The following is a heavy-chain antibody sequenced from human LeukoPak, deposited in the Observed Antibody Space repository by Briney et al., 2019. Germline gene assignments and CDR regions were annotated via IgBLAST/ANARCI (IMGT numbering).Heavy chain of an antibody. CDR3: AAPSSSCPFDY. J-gene: IGHJ4*02. D-gene: IGHD6-13*01. CDR1: GYTFTSYA. V-gene: IGHV1-3*01. CDR2: INAGNGNT. Sequence: ASVKISCKASGYTFTSYAMHWVRQAPGQRPEWMGWINAGNGNTKYSQKFQGRVTITRDTSASTAYMELSSLRSEDTAVYYCAAPSSSCPFDYWGQGTLVTVSS.